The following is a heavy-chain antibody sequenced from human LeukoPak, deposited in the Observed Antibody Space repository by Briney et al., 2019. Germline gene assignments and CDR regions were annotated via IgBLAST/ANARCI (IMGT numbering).Heavy chain of an antibody. V-gene: IGHV3-23*01. D-gene: IGHD2-2*01. CDR3: AKYVGYCSSTSCSSWDY. CDR1: GFTFSSYA. CDR2: ISGSGGST. J-gene: IGHJ4*02. Sequence: GGSLRLSCAASGFTFSSYAMSWVRQAPGKGLEWVSAISGSGGSTYYADSVKGRFTISRDNSKNTLYLQMNSLRAEDTAVYYCAKYVGYCSSTSCSSWDYWGQGTLVTVSS.